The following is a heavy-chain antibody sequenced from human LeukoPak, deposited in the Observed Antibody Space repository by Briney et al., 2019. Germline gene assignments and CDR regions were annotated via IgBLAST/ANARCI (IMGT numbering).Heavy chain of an antibody. CDR2: ITGSGGRT. CDR1: GFTFSSFT. CDR3: ARIRIYNYFGMDV. Sequence: GGSLRLSCVASGFTFSSFTMNWVRQAPGKGLDWVSGITGSGGRTNYADSVKGRFTISRDNSKNTLYLQMNSLRAEDTAVYFCARIRIYNYFGMDVWGPGTTVTVSS. V-gene: IGHV3-23*01. D-gene: IGHD3-10*01. J-gene: IGHJ6*02.